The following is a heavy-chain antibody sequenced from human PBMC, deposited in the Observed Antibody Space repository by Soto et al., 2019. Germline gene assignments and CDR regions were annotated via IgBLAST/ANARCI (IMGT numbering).Heavy chain of an antibody. CDR1: ADSFSKYY. D-gene: IGHD3-16*01. V-gene: IGHV4-59*01. Sequence: SETLSLTCTVSADSFSKYYWTWIRQPPGKGLEWIGYIYFNGNTKYNPSLEGRLTISIDTSKKEFSLKLSSVTAADAAVYYCASVTFGGIVLAHWGQGTLVTVST. CDR2: IYFNGNT. J-gene: IGHJ4*02. CDR3: ASVTFGGIVLAH.